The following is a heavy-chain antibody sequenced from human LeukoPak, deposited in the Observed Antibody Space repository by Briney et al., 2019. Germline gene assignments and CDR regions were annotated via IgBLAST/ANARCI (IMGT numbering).Heavy chain of an antibody. Sequence: SGPTLVKPTQTLTLTCTFSGFSLSTSGVGVGWIRQPPGKALEWLALIYWDDDKRYSPSLKTRLTITKDTSKNQVVLRMTNMDPVDTATYYCAHRLAGRGGDFFDYWGQGTLVTVSS. V-gene: IGHV2-5*02. CDR1: GFSLSTSGVG. CDR3: AHRLAGRGGDFFDY. D-gene: IGHD1-14*01. J-gene: IGHJ4*02. CDR2: IYWDDDK.